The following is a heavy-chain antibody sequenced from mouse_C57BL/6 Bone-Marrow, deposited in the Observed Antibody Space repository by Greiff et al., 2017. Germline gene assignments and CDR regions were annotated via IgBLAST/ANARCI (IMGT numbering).Heavy chain of an antibody. J-gene: IGHJ3*01. V-gene: IGHV1-82*01. CDR2: IYPGDGDT. CDR1: GYAFSSSW. Sequence: VKLQESGPELVKPGASVKISCKASGYAFSSSWMNWVKQRPGKGLEWIGRIYPGDGDTNYNGKFKGKATLTADKSSSTAYMQRSSLTSEDSAVYFCARERFGFAYWGQGTLVTVSA. CDR3: ARERFGFAY.